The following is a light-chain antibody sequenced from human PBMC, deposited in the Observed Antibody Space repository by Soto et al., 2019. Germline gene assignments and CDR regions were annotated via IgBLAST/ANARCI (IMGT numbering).Light chain of an antibody. CDR3: QEYDNWPPEGT. J-gene: IGKJ1*01. CDR2: GAS. CDR1: QSVSIN. Sequence: TVLTQSPATLSVSPGERASLSCGASQSVSINLAWYQQKSGQAPRLLIYGASTRATGIPARFSGSRSGTEFTLTINSLQSEDSAVYYCQEYDNWPPEGTFGQGTKVDIK. V-gene: IGKV3-15*01.